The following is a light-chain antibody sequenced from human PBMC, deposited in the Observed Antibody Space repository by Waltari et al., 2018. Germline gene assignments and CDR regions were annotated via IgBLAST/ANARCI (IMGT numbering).Light chain of an antibody. CDR2: MGS. CDR3: MQGLQWPLT. J-gene: IGKJ4*01. CDR1: QSLLYSNGNNY. Sequence: DIVMTQSPLSLPVTPGEPAAISCRSSQSLLYSNGNNYLNWYLQKAGQSPQVLVYMGSNRASGVPDRFSGTGSGTDFTLKISRVEAEDVGVYYCMQGLQWPLTFGEGTKVEIK. V-gene: IGKV2-28*01.